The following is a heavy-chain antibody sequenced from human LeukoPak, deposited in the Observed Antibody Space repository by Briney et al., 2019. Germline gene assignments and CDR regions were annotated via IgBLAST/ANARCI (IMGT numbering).Heavy chain of an antibody. CDR1: GFTFSSYG. CDR3: AELGITMIGGV. CDR2: ISSSGSTI. V-gene: IGHV3-48*03. Sequence: GALRLSCASSGFTFSSYGMHWVRQAPGKGLEWVSYISSSGSTIYYADSVKGRFTISRDNAKNSLYLQMNSLRAEDTAVYYCAELGITMIGGVWGKGTTVTISS. J-gene: IGHJ6*04. D-gene: IGHD3-10*02.